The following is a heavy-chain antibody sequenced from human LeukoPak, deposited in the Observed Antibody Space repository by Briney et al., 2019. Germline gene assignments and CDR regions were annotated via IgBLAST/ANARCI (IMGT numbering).Heavy chain of an antibody. Sequence: SETLSLTCAVDGGSFSNYNWSWIRQPPGKGLEWIGEINHSGSTNYNPSLKSRVTISVDTSKNQFSLKLSSVTAADTAVYYCARGGDSAFDYWGQGTLVTVSS. CDR2: INHSGST. J-gene: IGHJ4*02. CDR1: GGSFSNYN. CDR3: ARGGDSAFDY. D-gene: IGHD7-27*01. V-gene: IGHV4-34*01.